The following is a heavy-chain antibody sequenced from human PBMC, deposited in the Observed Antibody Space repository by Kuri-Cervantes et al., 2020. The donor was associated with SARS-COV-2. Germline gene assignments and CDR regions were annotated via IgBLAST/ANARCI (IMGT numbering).Heavy chain of an antibody. D-gene: IGHD3/OR15-3a*01. Sequence: SETLSLTCTVSGDSITNYYLTWIRQPPGKGLEWIGYVSYNGATAYNPSLKSRVTMSLDTSKNQFSLRLSSVTAADTAVYYCSGRVDFSPVDYWGQGTLVTVSS. V-gene: IGHV4-59*01. CDR3: SGRVDFSPVDY. CDR1: GDSITNYY. J-gene: IGHJ4*02. CDR2: VSYNGAT.